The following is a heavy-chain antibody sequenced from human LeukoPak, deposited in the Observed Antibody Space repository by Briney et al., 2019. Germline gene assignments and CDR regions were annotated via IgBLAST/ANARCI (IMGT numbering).Heavy chain of an antibody. Sequence: GGSLRLFCAASGFSFGYFGMHWVRQAPGKGLEWVAFIRYDGNNTYYADSVKGRFTISRDNSKNTLYLQMNSLRSEDTAVYYCANPSGLPGVDYWGQGTLVTVSS. CDR3: ANPSGLPGVDY. CDR1: GFSFGYFG. D-gene: IGHD4-17*01. J-gene: IGHJ4*02. V-gene: IGHV3-30*02. CDR2: IRYDGNNT.